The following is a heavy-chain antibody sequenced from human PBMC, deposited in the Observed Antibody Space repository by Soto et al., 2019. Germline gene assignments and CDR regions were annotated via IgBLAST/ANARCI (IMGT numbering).Heavy chain of an antibody. CDR3: ARDRPSGSISYYYYYGMDV. V-gene: IGHV1-58*02. Sequence: ASVTVYCQAAGFTFTSSAMQLVRQARGQRLEWIGWIVVGSGNTNYAQKFQERVTITRDMSTSTAYMELRSLRSDDTAVYYCARDRPSGSISYYYYYGMDVWGQGTTVTVSS. J-gene: IGHJ6*02. D-gene: IGHD3-10*01. CDR2: IVVGSGNT. CDR1: GFTFTSSA.